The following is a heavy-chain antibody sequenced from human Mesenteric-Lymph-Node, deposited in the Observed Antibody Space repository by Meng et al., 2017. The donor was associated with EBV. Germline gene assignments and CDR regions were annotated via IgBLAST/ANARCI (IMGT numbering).Heavy chain of an antibody. J-gene: IGHJ4*02. CDR3: ATSSLTVDY. CDR1: GGSFSGYY. V-gene: IGHV4-34*01. Sequence: QVQLQQWGAGLLKPSETLSLTCAVYGGSFSGYYWSWIRQPPGKGLEWIGSIYYSGSTYYNPSLKSRVTISVDTSKNQFSLKLSSVTAADTAVYYCATSSLTVDYWGQGTLVTVSS. CDR2: IYYSGST.